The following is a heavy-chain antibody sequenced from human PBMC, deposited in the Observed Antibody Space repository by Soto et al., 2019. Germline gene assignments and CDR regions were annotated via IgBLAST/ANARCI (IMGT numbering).Heavy chain of an antibody. CDR1: VYTFTGTS. CDR3: TSLNPYFDF. CDR2: FDPEDAET. V-gene: IGHV1-24*01. J-gene: IGHJ4*02. Sequence: ASVKVSCKASVYTFTGTSMHWVRQSPGKGLEWMGGFDPEDAETFYAQKFQGRVTMTEDSSTDTAYMELTNLTSADPAIYFCTSLNPYFDFWGQGTPVTVSS.